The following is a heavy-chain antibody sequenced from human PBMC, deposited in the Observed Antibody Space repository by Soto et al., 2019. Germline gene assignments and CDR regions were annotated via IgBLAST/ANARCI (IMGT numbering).Heavy chain of an antibody. CDR3: ARLNIVATIVYYYYMDV. CDR1: GGSFSGYY. J-gene: IGHJ6*03. CDR2: INRSGRT. Sequence: SETLSLTCAVYGGSFSGYYWSWIRQPPGKGLEWIGEINRSGRTNYNPSLKSRVHISVDTSKNQFSLKLRSVTAADTAVYFCARLNIVATIVYYYYMDVWGKGTTVTVSS. V-gene: IGHV4-34*01. D-gene: IGHD5-12*01.